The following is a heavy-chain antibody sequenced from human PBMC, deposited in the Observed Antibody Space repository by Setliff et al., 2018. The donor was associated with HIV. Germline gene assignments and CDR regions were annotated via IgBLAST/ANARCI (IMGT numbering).Heavy chain of an antibody. CDR1: GGSINTGSYY. J-gene: IGHJ4*02. D-gene: IGHD3-10*01. CDR2: IYYSGST. V-gene: IGHV4-39*07. CDR3: ARARGPEGYFDS. Sequence: SETLSLTCTVSGGSINTGSYYWGWIRQPPGKGLESIGTIYYSGSTYYKSSLKSRLTISVDTSKDQFSLKMSSVTAADTAVYYCARARGPEGYFDSWGQGTLVTVSS.